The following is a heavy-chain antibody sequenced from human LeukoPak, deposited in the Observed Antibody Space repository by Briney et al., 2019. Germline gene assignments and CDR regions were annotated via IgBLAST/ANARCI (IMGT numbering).Heavy chain of an antibody. J-gene: IGHJ5*02. V-gene: IGHV3-7*03. Sequence: GASLRLSCTAAGFSFSNFWMHWVREAPGKGLEWVANIKQDGSEKHYVDSVKGRFTISRDNAKDSLFLQMNSLRAEDTAVYYCTRTRFDPWGQGTLVTVSS. CDR3: TRTRFDP. CDR1: GFSFSNFW. CDR2: IKQDGSEK.